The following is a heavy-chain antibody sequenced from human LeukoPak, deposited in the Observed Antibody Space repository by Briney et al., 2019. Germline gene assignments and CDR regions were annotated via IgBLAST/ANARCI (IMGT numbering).Heavy chain of an antibody. CDR1: GGSISSSSYY. V-gene: IGHV4-39*01. J-gene: IGHJ5*02. CDR2: IYYSGST. CDR3: ARHIWLFDP. D-gene: IGHD3-10*01. Sequence: SETLSLTCTVPGGSISSSSYYWGWIRQPPGKGLEWIGSIYYSGSTYYNPSLKSRVTISVDTSKNQFSLKLSSVTAADTAVYYCARHIWLFDPWGQGTLVTVSS.